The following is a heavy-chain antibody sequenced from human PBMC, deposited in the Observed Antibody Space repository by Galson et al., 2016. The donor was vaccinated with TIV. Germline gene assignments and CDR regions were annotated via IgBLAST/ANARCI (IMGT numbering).Heavy chain of an antibody. J-gene: IGHJ6*02. CDR1: GYTFTSYD. CDR2: MNPRSGNT. V-gene: IGHV1-8*02. Sequence: SVKVSCKASGYTFTSYDIIWVRQAAGQGLEWMGWMNPRSGNTDYAQKFQGRVTMSMNTSISTAYMKMSSLRSEDTAVYFCARGGPDGNFWSNYYPHDMDIWGQGTTVSVSS. D-gene: IGHD3-3*01. CDR3: ARGGPDGNFWSNYYPHDMDI.